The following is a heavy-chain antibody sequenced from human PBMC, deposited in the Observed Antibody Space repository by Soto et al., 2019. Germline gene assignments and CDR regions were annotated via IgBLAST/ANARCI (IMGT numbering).Heavy chain of an antibody. CDR3: ARGAVAGIDY. Sequence: QVQLQESGPGLVKPSETLSLTCTVSGGSISSYYWSWIRQPPGKGLEWIGYMNYSGSTNYNPSLKSRVTISVDTSKNQFSLKLSSVTAADTAVYYCARGAVAGIDYWGQGTLVTVSS. CDR1: GGSISSYY. J-gene: IGHJ4*02. CDR2: MNYSGST. V-gene: IGHV4-59*01. D-gene: IGHD6-19*01.